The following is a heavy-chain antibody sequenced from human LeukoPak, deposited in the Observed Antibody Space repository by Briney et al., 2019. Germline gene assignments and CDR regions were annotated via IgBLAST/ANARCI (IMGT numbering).Heavy chain of an antibody. CDR2: ISAYNDNT. CDR1: GYTFSSYD. J-gene: IGHJ6*03. V-gene: IGHV1-18*01. D-gene: IGHD3-22*01. Sequence: ASVKVSCKASGYTFSSYDISWVRQAPVQGLEWMGWISAYNDNTNYAQKFQGRVTMTTDTSTSTAYMELRSLRSDDTAVYYCARVGQGSGYSHYYYYMDVWGKGTTVTVSS. CDR3: ARVGQGSGYSHYYYYMDV.